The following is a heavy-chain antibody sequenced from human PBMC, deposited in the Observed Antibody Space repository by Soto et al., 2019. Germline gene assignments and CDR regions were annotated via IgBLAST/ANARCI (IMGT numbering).Heavy chain of an antibody. CDR3: TRVGGSGSYFDY. D-gene: IGHD1-26*01. CDR2: IRSKAYGGTT. J-gene: IGHJ4*02. V-gene: IGHV3-49*04. Sequence: GGSLRLSCTASGFTFGDYAMSWVRQAPGKGLEWVGFIRSKAYGGTTEYAASVKGRFTISRDDSKSIAYLQMNSLKTEDTAVYYCTRVGGSGSYFDYWGQGTLVTVSS. CDR1: GFTFGDYA.